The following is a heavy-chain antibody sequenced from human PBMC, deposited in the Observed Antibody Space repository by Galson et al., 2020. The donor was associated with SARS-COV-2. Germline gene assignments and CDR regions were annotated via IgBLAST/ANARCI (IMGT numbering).Heavy chain of an antibody. V-gene: IGHV4-34*01. CDR3: GRGLDGTGRFNGWDY. J-gene: IGHJ4*02. Sequence: SETLSLTCAVYGGSFSGYFWSWIRQPPGKGLEWIGEVNHSGSTNYNPSLKSRVTISVDTSKNQFSLKLSSVTAADTAVYYCGRGLDGTGRFNGWDYWGQGTLVTVSS. CDR2: VNHSGST. D-gene: IGHD2-8*02. CDR1: GGSFSGYF.